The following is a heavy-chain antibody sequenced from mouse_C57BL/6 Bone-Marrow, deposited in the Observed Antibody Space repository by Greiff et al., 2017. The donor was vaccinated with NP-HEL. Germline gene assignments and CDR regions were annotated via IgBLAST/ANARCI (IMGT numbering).Heavy chain of an antibody. D-gene: IGHD2-4*01. V-gene: IGHV1-26*01. Sequence: EVQLQQSGPELVKPGASVKISCKASGYTFTDYYMNWVKQSHGKSLEWIGDINPNNGGTSYNQKFKGKATLTVDKSYSTAYMGLRSLTSEDSAVYYCAREGLYYDDDADFDYWGQGTTLTVSS. CDR2: INPNNGGT. J-gene: IGHJ2*01. CDR1: GYTFTDYY. CDR3: AREGLYYDDDADFDY.